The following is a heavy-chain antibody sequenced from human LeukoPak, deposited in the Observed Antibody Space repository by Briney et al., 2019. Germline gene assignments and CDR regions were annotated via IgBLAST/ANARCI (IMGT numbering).Heavy chain of an antibody. Sequence: SETLSLTCAVYGGTFSGDYWSWIRQPPGKGLEWIGEINHSGSTNYNPSLKSRVTISVDTSKNQFTLKLSSVTAADTAVYYCARSYAHDYWGQGTLVTVSS. CDR2: INHSGST. J-gene: IGHJ4*02. V-gene: IGHV4-34*01. CDR3: ARSYAHDY. D-gene: IGHD2-2*01. CDR1: GGTFSGDY.